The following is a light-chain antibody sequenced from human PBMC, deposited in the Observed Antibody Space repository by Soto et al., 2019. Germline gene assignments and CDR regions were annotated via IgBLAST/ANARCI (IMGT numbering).Light chain of an antibody. V-gene: IGKV1-5*03. Sequence: DIQMTQSPSTLSGSVGDRVTITCRASQTISSWLAWYQQKPGKAPKRLIYKASTLKSGVPSRFSGSGSGTEFTLTISSLQPDDFATYYCQHYNSYSAAFGQGTKVELK. CDR1: QTISSW. CDR3: QHYNSYSAA. CDR2: KAS. J-gene: IGKJ1*01.